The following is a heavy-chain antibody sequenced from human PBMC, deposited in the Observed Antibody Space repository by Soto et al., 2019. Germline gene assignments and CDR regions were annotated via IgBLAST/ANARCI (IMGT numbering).Heavy chain of an antibody. CDR2: IGIAGDT. CDR3: ARDPAGWGLDV. Sequence: EVQLVESGGGLLQPGGSLTLSCAASGFTFSSYDMHWFRQGTGKGLEWVSAIGIAGDTHYSGSAKGRFTISRENGKSALHLQMNSLRAEDTDVYYCARDPAGWGLDVWGQGTTVTVSS. J-gene: IGHJ6*02. CDR1: GFTFSSYD. V-gene: IGHV3-13*01. D-gene: IGHD2-15*01.